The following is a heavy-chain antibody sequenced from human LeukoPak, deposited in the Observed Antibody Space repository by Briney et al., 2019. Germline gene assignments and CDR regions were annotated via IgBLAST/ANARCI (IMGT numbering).Heavy chain of an antibody. CDR2: IKSNTDGGTT. D-gene: IGHD6-13*01. V-gene: IGHV3-15*05. CDR3: TSITPAGYLDY. CDR1: GFTFSNAW. J-gene: IGHJ4*02. Sequence: PGGSLRLSCAASGFTFSNAWMSWVRQAPGKGLEWVGRIKSNTDGGTTDYAAPVKGRFTISRDDSKNTLYLQMNSLKTEDTAVYYCTSITPAGYLDYWGQGTLVTVSS.